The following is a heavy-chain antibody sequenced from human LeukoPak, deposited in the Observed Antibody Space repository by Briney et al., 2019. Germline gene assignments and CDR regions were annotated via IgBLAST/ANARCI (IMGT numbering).Heavy chain of an antibody. D-gene: IGHD3-3*01. CDR3: ASGGTGDFWSGYYTWFDP. V-gene: IGHV1-8*01. Sequence: GASVKVSCKASGYTFTSYDINWVRQATGQGLEWMGWMNPNSGNTGYAQKFQGRVTMTRNTSISTAYMELSSLRSEDTAVYYCASGGTGDFWSGYYTWFDPWGQGTLVTVSS. CDR1: GYTFTSYD. J-gene: IGHJ5*02. CDR2: MNPNSGNT.